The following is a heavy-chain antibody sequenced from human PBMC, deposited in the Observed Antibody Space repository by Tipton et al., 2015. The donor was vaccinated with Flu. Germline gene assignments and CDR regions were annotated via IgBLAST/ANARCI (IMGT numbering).Heavy chain of an antibody. V-gene: IGHV4-38-2*01. D-gene: IGHD4-11*01. Sequence: TLSLTCAVSGDYISPDYFWGWIRQPPGKGLEWIATVHRSGSTKYNPSLRSRVTISVDTSKNQVSLEMRSVTAADMAVYYCARRDFSNYVSDPKNWFDRWGQGTLVTVSS. CDR3: ARRDFSNYVSDPKNWFDR. J-gene: IGHJ5*02. CDR2: VHRSGST. CDR1: GDYISPDYF.